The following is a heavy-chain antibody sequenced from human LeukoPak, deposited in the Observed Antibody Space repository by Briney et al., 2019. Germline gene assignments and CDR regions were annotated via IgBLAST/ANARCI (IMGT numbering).Heavy chain of an antibody. J-gene: IGHJ4*02. D-gene: IGHD5-18*01. CDR1: GYTFTSYD. V-gene: IGHV1-8*01. CDR3: TSTRVDTAMVTDY. CDR2: MNPNSGNT. Sequence: ASVKVSCKASGYTFTSYDINWVRQATGQGLEWMGWMNPNSGNTGYAQKFQGRVTMTRNTSISTAHMELSSLRSEDTAVYYCTSTRVDTAMVTDYWGQGTLVTVSS.